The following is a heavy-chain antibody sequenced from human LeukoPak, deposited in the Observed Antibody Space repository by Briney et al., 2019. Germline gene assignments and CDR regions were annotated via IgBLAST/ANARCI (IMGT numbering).Heavy chain of an antibody. J-gene: IGHJ4*02. CDR1: GFTFDDYA. D-gene: IGHD4-11*01. Sequence: GRSLRLSCAASGFTFDDYAMHWVRQAPGKGLEWVSGISWNSGSIGYADSVKGRFTFSRDNAKNSLYLQMNSLRAEDTALYYCAKDGAAYSNFDYWGQGTLVTVSS. V-gene: IGHV3-9*01. CDR3: AKDGAAYSNFDY. CDR2: ISWNSGSI.